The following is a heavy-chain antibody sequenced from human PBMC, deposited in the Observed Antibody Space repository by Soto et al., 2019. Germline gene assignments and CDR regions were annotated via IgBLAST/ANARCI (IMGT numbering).Heavy chain of an antibody. J-gene: IGHJ6*02. CDR2: IDPSDSYT. CDR1: GYSFTSYW. CDR3: ARLPILTGYYLYYYYGMDV. D-gene: IGHD3-9*01. Sequence: PGESLKISCKGSGYSFTSYWISWVRQMPGKGLEWMGRIDPSDSYTNYSPSFQGHVTISADKSISTAYLQWSSLKASDTAMYYCARLPILTGYYLYYYYGMDVWGLGTTVTVSS. V-gene: IGHV5-10-1*01.